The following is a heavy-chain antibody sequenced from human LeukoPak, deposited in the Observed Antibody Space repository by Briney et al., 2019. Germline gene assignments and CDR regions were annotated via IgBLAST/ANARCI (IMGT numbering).Heavy chain of an antibody. V-gene: IGHV3-30-3*01. D-gene: IGHD3-16*01. CDR3: ARDQAYDFVWGSYVY. J-gene: IGHJ4*02. CDR2: ISYDGSNK. CDR1: GFTFSSYA. Sequence: GGSLRLSCAASGFTFSSYAMHWVRQAPGKGLEWVAVISYDGSNKYYADSVKGRFTISRDNAKNSLYLQMNSLRAEDTAVYYCARDQAYDFVWGSYVYWGQGTLVTVSS.